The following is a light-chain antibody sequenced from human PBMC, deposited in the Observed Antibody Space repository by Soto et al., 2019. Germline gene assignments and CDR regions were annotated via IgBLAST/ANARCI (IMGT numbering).Light chain of an antibody. J-gene: IGKJ3*01. CDR3: QQYGRSPFT. V-gene: IGKV3-20*01. CDR1: QSVSSSY. CDR2: GAS. Sequence: EIVLTQSPGTLSLSPGERATLSCRASQSVSSSYLAWYQQKPGQAPRLLIYGASSRATGIPGRFSGSGSGTDFILTISRLEPEDFAVYYCQQYGRSPFTFGPGTKVEIK.